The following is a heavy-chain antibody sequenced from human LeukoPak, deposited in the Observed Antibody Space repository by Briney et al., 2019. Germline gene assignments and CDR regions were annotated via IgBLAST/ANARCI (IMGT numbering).Heavy chain of an antibody. D-gene: IGHD6-19*01. CDR3: ASENRGIAVAGTLNP. J-gene: IGHJ5*02. V-gene: IGHV1-2*06. Sequence: ASVKVSCKASGYTFTGYYMHWVRQAPGQGLEWMGRINPNSGGTNYAQKFQGRVTMTRDTSISTAYMELSRLGSDDTAVYYCASENRGIAVAGTLNPWGQGTLVTVSS. CDR2: INPNSGGT. CDR1: GYTFTGYY.